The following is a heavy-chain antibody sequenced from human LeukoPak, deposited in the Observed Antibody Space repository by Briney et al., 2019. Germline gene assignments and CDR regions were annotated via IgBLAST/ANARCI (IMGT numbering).Heavy chain of an antibody. CDR3: AKGPRNVYYYASSGYYPY. Sequence: GXSLXLSCAASGFTFSSYAMSWVRQAPGKGLEWVSAISGSGGSTYYADSVKGRFTISRDNSKNTLYLQMNSLRAEDTAVYYCAKGPRNVYYYASSGYYPYWGQGTLVTVSS. CDR2: ISGSGGST. D-gene: IGHD3-22*01. V-gene: IGHV3-23*01. CDR1: GFTFSSYA. J-gene: IGHJ4*02.